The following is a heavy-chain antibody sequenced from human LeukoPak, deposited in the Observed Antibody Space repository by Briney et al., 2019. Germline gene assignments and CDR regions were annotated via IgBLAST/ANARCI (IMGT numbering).Heavy chain of an antibody. CDR2: ISGSGGST. V-gene: IGHV3-23*01. Sequence: GGSLRLSCAASGFTFSSYAMSWVRQAPGKGLEWVSAISGSGGSTYYADSVKGRFTISRDNSKNTLYLQMNSLRAEDTAVYYCAKVGQRGPALLWFGEFKYWGQGTLVAVSS. J-gene: IGHJ4*02. CDR3: AKVGQRGPALLWFGEFKY. D-gene: IGHD3-10*01. CDR1: GFTFSSYA.